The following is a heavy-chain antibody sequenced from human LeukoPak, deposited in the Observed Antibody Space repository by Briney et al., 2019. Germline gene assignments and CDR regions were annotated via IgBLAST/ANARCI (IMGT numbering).Heavy chain of an antibody. V-gene: IGHV3-49*04. CDR3: TRGGKTNPLNYYGSGSGCSSCQHDY. CDR1: GFTFGDYA. J-gene: IGHJ4*02. Sequence: GGSLRLSCTASGFTFGDYAMSWVRQAPGKGLEWVGFIRSKAYGGTTEYAASVKGRFTISRDDSKSIAYLQMNSLKTEDTAVYYCTRGGKTNPLNYYGSGSGCSSCQHDYWGQGTLVTVSS. CDR2: IRSKAYGGTT. D-gene: IGHD3-10*01.